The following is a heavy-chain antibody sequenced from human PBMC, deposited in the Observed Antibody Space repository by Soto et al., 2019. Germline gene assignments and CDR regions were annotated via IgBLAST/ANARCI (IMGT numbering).Heavy chain of an antibody. CDR2: ISAYNGNT. Sequence: ASVKVSCKASGYSFTSYGISWVQQAPGQGLEWVGWISAYNGNTNYAQKLQGWVTMTRDTSISTAYMELSRLRSDDTAVYYCARGVAVAPRYYFDYWGQGTLVTVSS. CDR3: ARGVAVAPRYYFDY. V-gene: IGHV1-18*01. J-gene: IGHJ4*02. CDR1: GYSFTSYG. D-gene: IGHD6-19*01.